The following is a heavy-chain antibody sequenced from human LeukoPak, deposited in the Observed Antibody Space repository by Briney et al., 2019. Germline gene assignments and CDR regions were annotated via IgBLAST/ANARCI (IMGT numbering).Heavy chain of an antibody. Sequence: SVKVSCKASGDTFIPYTFSWVRQAPGQGLEWIGRTIPSLDVANYAHKFQGRVTLSVDRDTATTYMEVTSLRSEDTAIYYCARDHCSPGTCLGGHWGQGTLVTVSS. D-gene: IGHD2-15*01. CDR2: TIPSLDVA. V-gene: IGHV1-69*04. CDR3: ARDHCSPGTCLGGH. J-gene: IGHJ4*02. CDR1: GDTFIPYT.